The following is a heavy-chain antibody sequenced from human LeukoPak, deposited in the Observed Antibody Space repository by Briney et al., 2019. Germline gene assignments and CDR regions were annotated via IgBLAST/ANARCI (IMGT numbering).Heavy chain of an antibody. Sequence: SVKVSCKASGGTFSSYAISWVRQAPGQGLEWMGRIIPILGIANYAQKFQGRVTITADKSTSTAYMELSSLRSEDTAVYYCAGVVGELLSTNYYYGMDVWGQGTTVTVSS. CDR1: GGTFSSYA. CDR2: IIPILGIA. D-gene: IGHD3-10*01. V-gene: IGHV1-69*04. CDR3: AGVVGELLSTNYYYGMDV. J-gene: IGHJ6*02.